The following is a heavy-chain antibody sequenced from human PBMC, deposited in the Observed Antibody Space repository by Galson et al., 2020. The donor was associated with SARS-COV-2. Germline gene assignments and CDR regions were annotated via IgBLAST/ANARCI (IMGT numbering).Heavy chain of an antibody. V-gene: IGHV3-9*01. J-gene: IGHJ4*02. CDR3: ARRSARYCSGSSCYPSPFDC. CDR1: GFKFDDHA. Sequence: SLRLSCTASGFKFDDHAMHWVRRAPGKGLEWVSGLSWNSGSIGYADSVKGRFTISRDNAKNSLYLQMNSLRAEDTALYYCARRSARYCSGSSCYPSPFDCWDQGTLVTVSS. D-gene: IGHD2-15*01. CDR2: LSWNSGSI.